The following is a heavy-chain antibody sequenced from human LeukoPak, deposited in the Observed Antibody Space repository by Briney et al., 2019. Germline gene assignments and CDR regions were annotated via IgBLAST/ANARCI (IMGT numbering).Heavy chain of an antibody. J-gene: IGHJ4*02. CDR2: IIPIFGTA. CDR3: ARLSIAVAGTEDY. V-gene: IGHV1-69*06. Sequence: SVKVSCKASGGTFSSYAISWVRQAPGQGLEWMGGIIPIFGTANYAQKFQGRVTITADKSTSTAYMELSSLRSEDTAVYHCARLSIAVAGTEDYWGQGTLVTVSS. D-gene: IGHD6-19*01. CDR1: GGTFSSYA.